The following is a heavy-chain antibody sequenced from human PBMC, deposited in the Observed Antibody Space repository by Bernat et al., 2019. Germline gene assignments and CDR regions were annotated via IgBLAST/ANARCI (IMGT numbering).Heavy chain of an antibody. D-gene: IGHD2-2*02. CDR1: GFTFSSYA. V-gene: IGHV3-30-3*01. CDR2: ISYDGSNK. CDR3: ARGDCSSTSCYTGRRYYYYGMDV. J-gene: IGHJ6*02. Sequence: QVQLVESGGGVVQPGRSLRLSCAASGFTFSSYAMHWVRQAPGKGLEWVAVISYDGSNKYYADSVKGRFTISRDNSKNTLYLQMNSLRAEDTAVYYCARGDCSSTSCYTGRRYYYYGMDVWGQGTTVTVSS.